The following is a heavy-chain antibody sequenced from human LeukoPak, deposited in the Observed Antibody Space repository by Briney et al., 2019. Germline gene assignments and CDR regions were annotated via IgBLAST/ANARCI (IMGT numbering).Heavy chain of an antibody. CDR1: GFTFSSYM. CDR2: INSGSTYT. V-gene: IGHV3-21*01. CDR3: ARSLTTLTYEGY. Sequence: GGSLRLSCAASGFTFSSYMMNWVRQAPGKGLEWASSINSGSTYTYYTESVKGRFTVSRDNAKNSLFLQMNSLRAEDTAIYYCARSLTTLTYEGYWGQGTLVTVSS. D-gene: IGHD1-1*01. J-gene: IGHJ4*02.